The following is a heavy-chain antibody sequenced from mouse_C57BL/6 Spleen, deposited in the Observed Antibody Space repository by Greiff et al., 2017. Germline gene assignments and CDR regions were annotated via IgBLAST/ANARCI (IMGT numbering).Heavy chain of an antibody. D-gene: IGHD1-1*01. J-gene: IGHJ1*03. Sequence: EVQLQQSGPELVKPGASVKIPCKASGYTFTDYNMDWVKQSHGKSLEWIGDINPNNGGTIYNQKFKGKATLTVDKSSSTAYMELRSLTSEDTAVYYCARRYYYGSSYVLWYFDVWGTGTTVTVSS. CDR3: ARRYYYGSSYVLWYFDV. V-gene: IGHV1-18*01. CDR1: GYTFTDYN. CDR2: INPNNGGT.